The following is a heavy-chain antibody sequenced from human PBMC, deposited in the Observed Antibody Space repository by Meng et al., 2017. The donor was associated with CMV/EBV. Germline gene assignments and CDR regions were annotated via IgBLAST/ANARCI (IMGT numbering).Heavy chain of an antibody. CDR1: GFTFSSHE. V-gene: IGHV3-48*03. CDR2: ISSSGSTI. CDR3: ARVGYSSSSY. Sequence: GESLKISCASSGFTFSSHEMNWVRQAPGKGLEWVSYISSSGSTIYYADSVKGRFTNSRDNAKNSLYLQMNSLRAEDTAVYYCARVGYSSSSYWGQGTLVTVSS. J-gene: IGHJ4*02. D-gene: IGHD6-13*01.